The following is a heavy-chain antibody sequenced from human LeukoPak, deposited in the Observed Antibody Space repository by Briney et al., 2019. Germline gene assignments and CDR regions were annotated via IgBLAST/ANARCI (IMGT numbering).Heavy chain of an antibody. J-gene: IGHJ4*02. Sequence: SETLSLTCSVSDYSISGTYYWGWIRQPPGKGLEWIGSIYHSGSTYYNPSLKSRVTISVDTSKNHFSLKLSSVTAADTAVYYCARGGGTYYEARFDYWGQGTLVTVSS. CDR2: IYHSGST. V-gene: IGHV4-38-2*02. CDR3: ARGGGTYYEARFDY. D-gene: IGHD1-26*01. CDR1: DYSISGTYY.